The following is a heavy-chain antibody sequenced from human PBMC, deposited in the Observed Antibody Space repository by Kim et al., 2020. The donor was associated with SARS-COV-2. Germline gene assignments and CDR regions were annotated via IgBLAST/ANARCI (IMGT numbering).Heavy chain of an antibody. D-gene: IGHD3-16*01. CDR2: K. V-gene: IGHV3-7*03. CDR3: GRDPSYAALDI. Sequence: KYAVASVRGRFTISRDNAERSLYLQRNSLTTEDTAVYYCGRDPSYAALDIWGQGTMVTVSS. J-gene: IGHJ3*02.